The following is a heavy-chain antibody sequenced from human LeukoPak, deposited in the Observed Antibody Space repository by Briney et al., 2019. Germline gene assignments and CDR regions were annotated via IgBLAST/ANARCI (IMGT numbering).Heavy chain of an antibody. D-gene: IGHD3-3*01. Sequence: GGSLSLSCAASGFTFSSYSMNWVRQAPGKGLEWVSSISSSSSYIYYADSVKGRFTISRDNAKNSLYLQMNSLRAEDTAVYYCARDPTYDFWSGPLYHFDYWGQGTLVTVSS. CDR3: ARDPTYDFWSGPLYHFDY. CDR1: GFTFSSYS. J-gene: IGHJ4*02. V-gene: IGHV3-21*01. CDR2: ISSSSSYI.